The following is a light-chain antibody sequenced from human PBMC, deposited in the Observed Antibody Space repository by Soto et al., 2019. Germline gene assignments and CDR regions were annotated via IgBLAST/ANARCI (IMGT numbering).Light chain of an antibody. CDR2: KTS. J-gene: IGKJ1*01. V-gene: IGKV1-5*03. CDR3: QYYNNYCWT. Sequence: DIQLTQSPSTLSASVGDRVTITCRASQSISSWLAWYQQKPGKAPKFLIYKTSNLESGVPSRFSGSGAGTEFPLTISSRQPDDFATYYCQYYNNYCWTFGQGTKVEIK. CDR1: QSISSW.